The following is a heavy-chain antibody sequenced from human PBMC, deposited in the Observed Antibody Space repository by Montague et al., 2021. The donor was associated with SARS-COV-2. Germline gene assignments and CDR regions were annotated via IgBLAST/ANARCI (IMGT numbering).Heavy chain of an antibody. D-gene: IGHD3-9*01. CDR1: GFPFSRYD. J-gene: IGHJ5*02. V-gene: IGHV3-13*01. Sequence: SLRLSCAASGFPFSRYDMHWVRQATGKGLEWVSVIGTAGDTYYPGSVKGRFTISRDNAKNSMYLQMNSLRVEDTAVYYCATDRTVAPGYGFDPWGQGTLVTVSS. CDR3: ATDRTVAPGYGFDP. CDR2: IGTAGDT.